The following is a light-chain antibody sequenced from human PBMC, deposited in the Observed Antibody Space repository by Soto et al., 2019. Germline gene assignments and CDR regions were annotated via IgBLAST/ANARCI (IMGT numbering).Light chain of an antibody. CDR1: SSNIGAGYD. CDR2: GNS. Sequence: QSVLTQPPSVSGAPGQRVTISCTGSSSNIGAGYDVHWYQQLPGTAPKLLIYGNSNRPSGVPDRFSGSKSGTSASLAITGLQAEDEADYCRQSYDRSLSGGVFGGGTQLTVL. V-gene: IGLV1-40*01. CDR3: QSYDRSLSGGV. J-gene: IGLJ3*02.